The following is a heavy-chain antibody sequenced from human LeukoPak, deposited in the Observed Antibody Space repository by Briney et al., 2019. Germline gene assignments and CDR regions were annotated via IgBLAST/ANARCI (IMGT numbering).Heavy chain of an antibody. D-gene: IGHD4-17*01. CDR2: ISSSSSYI. V-gene: IGHV3-21*01. Sequence: GGSLRLSCAASGFTFSSYSVNWVRQAPGKGLEWVSSISSSSSYIYYADSVKGRFTISRDNAKNSLYLQMNSLRAEDTAVYYCARGPGDYGFDYWGQGTLVTVSS. J-gene: IGHJ4*02. CDR1: GFTFSSYS. CDR3: ARGPGDYGFDY.